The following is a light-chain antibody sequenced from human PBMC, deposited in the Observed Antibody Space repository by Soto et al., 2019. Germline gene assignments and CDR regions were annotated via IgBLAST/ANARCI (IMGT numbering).Light chain of an antibody. J-gene: IGKJ4*01. Sequence: VMTQSPANMSVSPGERVTLSCRASQNVATYVAWYQQKRGQAPRLLIYASSTRATDIPATFSGSGSGTQFSLTISSLQSEDSAVYYCQPYYLWGLSFAGGTKVDIK. CDR2: ASS. CDR3: QPYYLWGLS. CDR1: QNVATY. V-gene: IGKV3D-15*01.